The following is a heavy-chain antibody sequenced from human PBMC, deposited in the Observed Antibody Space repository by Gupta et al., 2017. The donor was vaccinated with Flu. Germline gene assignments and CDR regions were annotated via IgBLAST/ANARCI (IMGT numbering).Heavy chain of an antibody. Sequence: GGVVQPGRSLRLSCAASGFTFSSYGMHWVRQAPGKGLEWVAVIWYDGSNKYYADSVKGRFTISRDNSKNTLYLQMNSLRAEDTAVYYCARDLSLDTAMDPEPFDYWGQGTLVTVSS. J-gene: IGHJ4*02. CDR1: GFTFSSYG. CDR3: ARDLSLDTAMDPEPFDY. CDR2: IWYDGSNK. D-gene: IGHD5-18*01. V-gene: IGHV3-33*01.